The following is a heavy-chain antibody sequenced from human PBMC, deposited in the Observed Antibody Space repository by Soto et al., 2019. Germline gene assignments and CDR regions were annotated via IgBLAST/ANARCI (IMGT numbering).Heavy chain of an antibody. CDR1: GYYSSIYW. CDR3: ARRGTLSSRDAFDV. CDR2: VYVSDSET. V-gene: IGHV5-51*01. D-gene: IGHD2-2*01. Sequence: GESLKISCRGSGYYSSIYWIAWVRQMSGKGLEWVGSVYVSDSETKYSPSFQGQVTISADKYTNTAYLYWSSLKASDTAMYYCARRGTLSSRDAFDVWGEGTMVTVSS. J-gene: IGHJ3*01.